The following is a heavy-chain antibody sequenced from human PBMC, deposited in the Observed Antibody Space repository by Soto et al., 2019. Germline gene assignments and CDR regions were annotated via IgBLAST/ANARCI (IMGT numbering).Heavy chain of an antibody. CDR2: IWYDGSNR. Sequence: PGGSLRLSCAASGFTFTNYGMRWVRQAPGKGLEWVAVIWYDGSNRFYADSVKGRFTISKDNSQNMLYLQMHSLRPEDTAVYYCTRDPYGGSRYYFDSWGQGTLVTVSS. J-gene: IGHJ4*02. D-gene: IGHD1-26*01. CDR1: GFTFTNYG. CDR3: TRDPYGGSRYYFDS. V-gene: IGHV3-33*01.